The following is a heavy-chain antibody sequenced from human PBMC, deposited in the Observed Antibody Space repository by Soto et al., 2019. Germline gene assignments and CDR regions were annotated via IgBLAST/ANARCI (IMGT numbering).Heavy chain of an antibody. J-gene: IGHJ4*02. V-gene: IGHV4-34*01. CDR3: ARVGVGYGGNQDRDY. CDR1: GGSFSGYY. CDR2: INHSGST. D-gene: IGHD2-15*01. Sequence: QVQLQQWGAGLLKPSETLSLTCAVYGGSFSGYYWSWIRQPPGKGLEWIGEINHSGSTNYNPSLKSRVTISVDTSKNQCSLKLSSVPAAGTAVYYCARVGVGYGGNQDRDYWGQGTLVTVSS.